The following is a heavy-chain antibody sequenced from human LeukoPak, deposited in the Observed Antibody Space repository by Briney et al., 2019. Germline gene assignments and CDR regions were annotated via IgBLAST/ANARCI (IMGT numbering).Heavy chain of an antibody. Sequence: GESLKISCKASGYRFTSYWIGWVRTIPGKGLEWVGIISPVDSDTRYSPSFQGQVTISADKSITTAYLQWSSLKASDTAVYYCARLGVLYYFDYWGQGTLVTVSS. CDR3: ARLGVLYYFDY. CDR1: GYRFTSYW. V-gene: IGHV5-51*01. CDR2: ISPVDSDT. J-gene: IGHJ4*02. D-gene: IGHD2-8*01.